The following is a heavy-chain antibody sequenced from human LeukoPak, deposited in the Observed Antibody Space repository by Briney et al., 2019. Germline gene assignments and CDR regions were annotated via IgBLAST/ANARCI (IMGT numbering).Heavy chain of an antibody. CDR3: ARTAMVTSDYYYYYMDV. V-gene: IGHV1-69*01. CDR2: IIPIFGTA. CDR1: GGTFSSYA. J-gene: IGHJ6*03. Sequence: SVKVSCKASGGTFSSYAISWVRQAPGQGLEWMGGIIPIFGTANYAQKFQGRVTITADESTSTAYTELSSLRSEDTAVYYCARTAMVTSDYYYYYMDVWGKGTTVTVSS. D-gene: IGHD5-18*01.